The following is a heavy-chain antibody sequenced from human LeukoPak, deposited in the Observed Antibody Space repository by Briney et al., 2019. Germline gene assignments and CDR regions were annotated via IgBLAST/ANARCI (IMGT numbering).Heavy chain of an antibody. Sequence: GGSLRLSCAASGFIFSDYYMTGIRQAPGKGLEWISYISSPGSTIFYADSVKGRFTIFRDNAKNSLYLQMNTLRVEDTAVYYCARGGCRYGWWFDSWGQGTLVTVSS. V-gene: IGHV3-11*01. CDR3: ARGGCRYGWWFDS. D-gene: IGHD5-18*01. J-gene: IGHJ5*01. CDR2: ISSPGSTI. CDR1: GFIFSDYY.